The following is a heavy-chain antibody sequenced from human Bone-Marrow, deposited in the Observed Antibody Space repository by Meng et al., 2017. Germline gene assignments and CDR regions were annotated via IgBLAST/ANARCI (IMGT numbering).Heavy chain of an antibody. D-gene: IGHD3-22*01. CDR3: ARDGYYYDSSGYSGVDY. Sequence: GESLKISCAASGFTFSSYEMNWARQAPGKGLEWVSYISSSGSTIYYADTVKGRFTIPRDNTKNTLYLQMSSLRAEDTAVYYCARDGYYYDSSGYSGVDYWGQGTLVTVSS. CDR1: GFTFSSYE. CDR2: ISSSGSTI. J-gene: IGHJ4*02. V-gene: IGHV3-48*03.